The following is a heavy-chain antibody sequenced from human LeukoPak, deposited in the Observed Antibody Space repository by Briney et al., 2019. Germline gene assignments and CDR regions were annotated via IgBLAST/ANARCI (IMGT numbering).Heavy chain of an antibody. Sequence: SETLSLTCTVSGGSISSYYWTWIRQPAGKGLEWIGYIYTSGSTNYNPSLKSRVTISVDTSKNQFSLKLSSATAADTAVYYCARHSSTVTSYFDYWGQGTLVTVSS. V-gene: IGHV4-4*09. CDR1: GGSISSYY. D-gene: IGHD6-6*01. CDR2: IYTSGST. CDR3: ARHSSTVTSYFDY. J-gene: IGHJ4*02.